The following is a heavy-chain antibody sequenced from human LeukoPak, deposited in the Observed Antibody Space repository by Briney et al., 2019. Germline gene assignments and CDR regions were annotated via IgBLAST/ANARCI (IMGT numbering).Heavy chain of an antibody. V-gene: IGHV3-15*01. J-gene: IGHJ4*02. CDR3: TTRRQDGW. Sequence: KSGGSLRLSCVGSGFTFSDAWMSWVRQAPGKGLEWVARIKRKSDGGTIDYSAPVKGRFTISRDDSRNTLYLKMNSLETEDTAVYYCTTRRQDGWWGQGTLVTVS. CDR1: GFTFSDAW. CDR2: IKRKSDGGTI. D-gene: IGHD2-15*01.